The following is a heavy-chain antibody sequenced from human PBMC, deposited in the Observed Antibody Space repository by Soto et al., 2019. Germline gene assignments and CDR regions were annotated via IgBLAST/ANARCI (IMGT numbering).Heavy chain of an antibody. CDR1: GGSISSDY. J-gene: IGHJ4*02. CDR2: IYYSGST. V-gene: IGHV4-59*01. Sequence: PSETLSLTCTVSGGSISSDYWSWIRQPPGKGLEWIGYIYYSGSTNYNPSLKSRVTISVDTSKNQFSLKLSSVTAADTAVYYCARSLPLRFLEWLPVDYWGQGTLVTVSS. D-gene: IGHD3-3*01. CDR3: ARSLPLRFLEWLPVDY.